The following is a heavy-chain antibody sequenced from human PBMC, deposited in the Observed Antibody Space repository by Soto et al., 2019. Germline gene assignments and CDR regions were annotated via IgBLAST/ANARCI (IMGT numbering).Heavy chain of an antibody. CDR3: VKDNVGVYCSGGGCYFDY. Sequence: EVHLVESGGGLAQPGRSLRLSCVASGFSLDHYAMHWVRQAPGKGLEWVSGISWDSGVIDYADSVRGRFTISRDNAKNSLYLQMTSLRADDMAMYYCVKDNVGVYCSGGGCYFDYWGQGSLVTVSS. V-gene: IGHV3-9*03. J-gene: IGHJ4*02. D-gene: IGHD2-15*01. CDR1: GFSLDHYA. CDR2: ISWDSGVI.